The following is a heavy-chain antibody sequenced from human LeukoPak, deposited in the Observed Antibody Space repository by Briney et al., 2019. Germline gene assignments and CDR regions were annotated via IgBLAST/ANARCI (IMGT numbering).Heavy chain of an antibody. Sequence: KPSETLSLTCTVSGGSISSSSYYWGWIRQPPGKGLEWIGSIYYSGSTYYNPSLKSRVTISVDTSKNQFSLKLSSVTAADTAVYYCVANGWYSLEHWGQGTLVIVSS. CDR2: IYYSGST. J-gene: IGHJ1*01. V-gene: IGHV4-39*01. CDR1: GGSISSSSYY. D-gene: IGHD6-19*01. CDR3: VANGWYSLEH.